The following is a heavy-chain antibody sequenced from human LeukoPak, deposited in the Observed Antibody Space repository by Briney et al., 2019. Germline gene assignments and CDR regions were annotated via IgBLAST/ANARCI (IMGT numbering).Heavy chain of an antibody. CDR1: GFTFSDHY. D-gene: IGHD5-18*01. Sequence: PGGSLRLSCAASGFTFSDHYMDWVRQAPGKGLEWVGRTRNKANSYTTEYAASVKGRFTISRDDSKSSLYLQMNSLKTEDTAVYYCARGYSYGKFDYWGQGTLVTVSS. J-gene: IGHJ4*02. CDR2: TRNKANSYTT. CDR3: ARGYSYGKFDY. V-gene: IGHV3-72*01.